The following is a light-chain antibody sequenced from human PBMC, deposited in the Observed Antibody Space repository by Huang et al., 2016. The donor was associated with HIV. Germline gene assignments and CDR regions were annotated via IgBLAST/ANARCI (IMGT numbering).Light chain of an antibody. CDR2: NAS. CDR3: QQSSSFPRT. V-gene: IGKV1-12*01. CDR1: QGISSW. J-gene: IGKJ2*01. Sequence: DIQMTQSPSSVSASVGDGVTITCRASQGISSWFAWYQQKPGKAPKILILNASRLQSGAQSRFGGNGSGTDFTLTITSLQPEDFATYYCQQSSSFPRTFGQGTKLEI.